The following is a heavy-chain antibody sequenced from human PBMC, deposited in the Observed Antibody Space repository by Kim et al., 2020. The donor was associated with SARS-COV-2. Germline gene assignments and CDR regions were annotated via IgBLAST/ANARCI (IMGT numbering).Heavy chain of an antibody. D-gene: IGHD6-19*01. Sequence: NSTPSLQSRVTISVGTSKNQFSLKLSSVTAADTAVYYCAPRGVDSSGWYLWGQGTLVTVSS. J-gene: IGHJ4*02. V-gene: IGHV4-34*01. CDR3: APRGVDSSGWYL.